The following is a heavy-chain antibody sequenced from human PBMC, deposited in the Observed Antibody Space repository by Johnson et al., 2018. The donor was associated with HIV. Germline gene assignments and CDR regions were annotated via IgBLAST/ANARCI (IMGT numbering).Heavy chain of an antibody. V-gene: IGHV3-30*03. Sequence: VQLVESGGGVVQPGRSLRLSCAASGFTFSSYGMHWVRQAPGKGLEWVAVISYDGSNKYYADSVKGRFTISRDNSKNTLYLQMNSLRAEDTAVYYCARDHRAYCGGDCYSDAFDIWGQGTMLTVSS. CDR2: ISYDGSNK. CDR1: GFTFSSYG. CDR3: ARDHRAYCGGDCYSDAFDI. D-gene: IGHD2-21*02. J-gene: IGHJ3*02.